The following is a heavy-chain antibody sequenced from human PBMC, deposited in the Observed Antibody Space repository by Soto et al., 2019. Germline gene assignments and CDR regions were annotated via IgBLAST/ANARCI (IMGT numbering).Heavy chain of an antibody. CDR3: VRVLVSGYEFDP. V-gene: IGHV3-74*01. Sequence: EAQLVESGGGLVQPGGSLRLSCAASGFTFSSYWMHWVRQAPGKGLVWVSRINPDGRTTNYADSVKGRFTISRDNANDRQFLQINSLRAEDTAVYYSVRVLVSGYEFDPWGQGALITVSS. CDR1: GFTFSSYW. CDR2: INPDGRTT. J-gene: IGHJ5*02. D-gene: IGHD5-12*01.